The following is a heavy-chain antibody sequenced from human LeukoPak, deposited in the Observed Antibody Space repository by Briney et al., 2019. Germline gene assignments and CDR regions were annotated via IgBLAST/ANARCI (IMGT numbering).Heavy chain of an antibody. CDR1: GGTFSSYA. D-gene: IGHD4-17*01. J-gene: IGHJ6*02. V-gene: IGHV1-69*13. CDR3: ARDYYGDYTDRYYGMDV. CDR2: IIPIFGTA. Sequence: GASVKVSCKASGGTFSSYAISWVRQAPGQGLEWMGGIIPIFGTANYAQKFQGRVTITADESTSTAYMELSSLRSEDTAVYYCARDYYGDYTDRYYGMDVWGQGTTVTVSS.